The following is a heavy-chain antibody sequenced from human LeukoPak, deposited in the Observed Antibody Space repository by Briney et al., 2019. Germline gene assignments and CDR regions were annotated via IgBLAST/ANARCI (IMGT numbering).Heavy chain of an antibody. CDR3: AKSRMGATPFDY. Sequence: GGSLRLSCAASGFTFSSYSMNWVRQAPGKGLEWVSSISSSSSYIYYADSVKGRFTISRDNAKNSLYLQMNSLRAEDTAVYYCAKSRMGATPFDYWGQGTLVTVSS. D-gene: IGHD1-26*01. V-gene: IGHV3-21*04. CDR1: GFTFSSYS. CDR2: ISSSSSYI. J-gene: IGHJ4*02.